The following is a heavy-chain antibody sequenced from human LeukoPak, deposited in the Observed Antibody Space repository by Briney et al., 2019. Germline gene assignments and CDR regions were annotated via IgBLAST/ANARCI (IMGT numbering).Heavy chain of an antibody. V-gene: IGHV1-18*01. J-gene: IGHJ4*02. Sequence: ASVKVSCKSSGYSFGRNGISWVRQAPGQGLEWMAWISANSGNTNYAQNFQDRVTLTTDTSTSTAYMELRSLRSDDTAVYYCARDVNYAFDYWGQGTLVTVSS. CDR2: ISANSGNT. CDR3: ARDVNYAFDY. D-gene: IGHD3-16*01. CDR1: GYSFGRNG.